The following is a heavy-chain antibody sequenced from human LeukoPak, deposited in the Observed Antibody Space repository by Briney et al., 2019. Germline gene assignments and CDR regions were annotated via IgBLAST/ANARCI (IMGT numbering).Heavy chain of an antibody. CDR1: GFTFSSYG. J-gene: IGHJ5*02. V-gene: IGHV3-30*03. CDR3: ARGYSYGFWFDP. CDR2: ISYDGSNK. Sequence: GGSLRLSCAASGFTFSSYGMHWVRQAPGKGLEWVAVISYDGSNKYYADSVKGRFTISRDNSKNTLYLQMNSLRAEDTAVYYCARGYSYGFWFDPWGQGTLVTVSS. D-gene: IGHD5-18*01.